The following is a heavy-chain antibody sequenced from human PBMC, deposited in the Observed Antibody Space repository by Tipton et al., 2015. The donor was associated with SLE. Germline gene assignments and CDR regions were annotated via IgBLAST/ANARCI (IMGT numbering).Heavy chain of an antibody. Sequence: QLVQSGPEVKKPGSSVKVSCKASGGTFSSYAISWVRQAPGQGLEWMGGIIPIFGTAKYAQKFQGRVTIPADESTSTAYMELSSLRSEDTAVYYCARAGGSGGDWFDPWGQGTLVTVSS. CDR2: IIPIFGTA. CDR1: GGTFSSYA. V-gene: IGHV1-69*01. J-gene: IGHJ5*02. CDR3: ARAGGSGGDWFDP. D-gene: IGHD1-26*01.